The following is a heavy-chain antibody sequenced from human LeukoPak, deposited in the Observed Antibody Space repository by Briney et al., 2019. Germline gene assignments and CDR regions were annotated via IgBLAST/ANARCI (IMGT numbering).Heavy chain of an antibody. J-gene: IGHJ6*03. Sequence: GGSLRLSCAASGFTVSSNYMSWVRQAPGKGLEWVSVIYSGGSTYYADSVKGRFTISRDNSKNTLYLQMNSLRAEDTAVYYCAKAYRDSSGYYYYYYYMDVWGKGTTVTISS. CDR2: IYSGGST. CDR3: AKAYRDSSGYYYYYYYMDV. CDR1: GFTVSSNY. D-gene: IGHD3-22*01. V-gene: IGHV3-53*01.